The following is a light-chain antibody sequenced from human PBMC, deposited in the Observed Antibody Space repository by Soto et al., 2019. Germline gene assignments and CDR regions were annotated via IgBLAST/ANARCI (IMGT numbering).Light chain of an antibody. CDR1: SSDIASYKF. CDR3: GSWDSSLSAYV. Sequence: QSALTQPASVSGSPGQSITISCTGTSSDIASYKFVSWFQHHPGKAPKLLIYDDNKRPSGIPDRFSGSKSGTSATLGITGFQTGDEADYYCGSWDSSLSAYVFGTGTKLTVL. V-gene: IGLV1-51*01. J-gene: IGLJ1*01. CDR2: DDN.